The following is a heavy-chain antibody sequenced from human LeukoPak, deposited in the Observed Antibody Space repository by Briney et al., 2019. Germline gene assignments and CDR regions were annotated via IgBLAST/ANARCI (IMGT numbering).Heavy chain of an antibody. Sequence: GGSLRLSCAASGFTFSSYGMHWVRQAPGKGLEWVAVIWYDGSNKYYADSVKGRFTISRDNSKNTLYLQMNSLRAEDTAVYYCARSDYGDCPFDYWGQGTLVTVSS. J-gene: IGHJ4*02. CDR1: GFTFSSYG. V-gene: IGHV3-33*01. CDR2: IWYDGSNK. CDR3: ARSDYGDCPFDY. D-gene: IGHD4-17*01.